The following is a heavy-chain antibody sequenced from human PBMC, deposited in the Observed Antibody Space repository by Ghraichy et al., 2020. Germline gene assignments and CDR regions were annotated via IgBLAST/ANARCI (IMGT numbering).Heavy chain of an antibody. CDR3: AADAPSY. Sequence: KVSCKAYGYGFTNYYIHWVRQAPGQGLQWMGLIDPTGSSTTYAQRFQGRVTMTRDTSTSTVYMDLSRLRSDDTAVYYCAADAPSYWGQGTLVTVSS. V-gene: IGHV1-46*01. CDR2: IDPTGSST. CDR1: GYGFTNYY. D-gene: IGHD2-2*01. J-gene: IGHJ4*02.